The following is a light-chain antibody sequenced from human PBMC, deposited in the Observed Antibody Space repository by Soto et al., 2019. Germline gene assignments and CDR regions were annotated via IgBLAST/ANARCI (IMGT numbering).Light chain of an antibody. Sequence: DIQMTQSPSSLSASVGDRVTITCRASQSITGYLNWYQQKPGKAPKLLIYAASSSQSGVTSRFSGSGSGTDFTLIISSLQRDDFATYFCQQSLGIPYTFGRGTRLETK. V-gene: IGKV1-39*01. CDR3: QQSLGIPYT. CDR2: AAS. J-gene: IGKJ2*01. CDR1: QSITGY.